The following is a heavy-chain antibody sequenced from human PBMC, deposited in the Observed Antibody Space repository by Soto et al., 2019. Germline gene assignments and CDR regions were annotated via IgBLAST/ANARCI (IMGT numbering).Heavy chain of an antibody. CDR3: ARGHPWWRPEGTAMVSPAFDI. D-gene: IGHD5-18*01. CDR2: ISSNRVST. Sequence: PGGSLRLSLAASGFTFSSYAMHWLRQDPGKGLEYVSAISSNRVSTYYADSVKGRFTISRDNAKNTLYFQMGSLRAEDMAVYYCARGHPWWRPEGTAMVSPAFDIGGQGTMVTVSS. J-gene: IGHJ3*02. V-gene: IGHV3-64*02. CDR1: GFTFSSYA.